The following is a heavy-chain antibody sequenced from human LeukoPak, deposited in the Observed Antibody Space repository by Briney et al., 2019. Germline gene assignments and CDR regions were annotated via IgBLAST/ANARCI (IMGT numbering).Heavy chain of an antibody. D-gene: IGHD2-15*01. CDR1: GGSFSGYY. V-gene: IGHV4-34*01. CDR3: ARDYCSGGSCYSY. J-gene: IGHJ4*02. CDR2: INHSGST. Sequence: SETLSLTCAVYGGSFSGYYWSWIRQPPGKGLEWIGEINHSGSTNYNPSLKSRVTIAVDTSKNQFSLKLSSVTAADTAVYYCARDYCSGGSCYSYWGQGTLVTVSS.